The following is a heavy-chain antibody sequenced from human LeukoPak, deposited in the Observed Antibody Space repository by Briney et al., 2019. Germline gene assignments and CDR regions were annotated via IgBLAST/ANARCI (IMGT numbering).Heavy chain of an antibody. CDR3: ARGGDLAYFDY. D-gene: IGHD3-16*01. CDR1: VGSISGGGYP. CDR2: IYHSGST. Sequence: SETLSLTCAVSVGSISGGGYPWSWIRQPPGKGLEWIGYIYHSGSTYYNPSLKSRVTISVDRSKNQLSLKLSSVTAADTAVYYCARGGDLAYFDYWGQGTLVTVSS. J-gene: IGHJ4*02. V-gene: IGHV4-30-2*01.